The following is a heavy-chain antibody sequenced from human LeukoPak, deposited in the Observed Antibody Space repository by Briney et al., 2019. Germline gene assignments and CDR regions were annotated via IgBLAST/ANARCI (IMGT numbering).Heavy chain of an antibody. CDR2: INPSGGST. Sequence: ASVKVSCKASGYTFISYYMHWVRQAPGQGLEWMGIINPSGGSTSYAQKFQGRVTMTRDMSTSTVYMELSSLRSEDTAVYYCAGDLGDSSGYYYFDYWGQGTLVTVSS. CDR3: AGDLGDSSGYYYFDY. V-gene: IGHV1-46*01. CDR1: GYTFISYY. J-gene: IGHJ4*02. D-gene: IGHD3-22*01.